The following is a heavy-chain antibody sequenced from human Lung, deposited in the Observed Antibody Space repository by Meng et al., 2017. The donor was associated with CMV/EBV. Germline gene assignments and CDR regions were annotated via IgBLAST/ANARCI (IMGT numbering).Heavy chain of an antibody. J-gene: IGHJ4*02. CDR3: AREAGRDGNATPKFDY. D-gene: IGHD5-24*01. CDR1: GGSIGSGGYH. CDR2: IYYAGST. V-gene: IGHV4-31*01. Sequence: GPGLVKPAQTLSLTCIVSGGSIGSGGYHWSWISQHPGKGLEWIGYIYYAGSTFYTPSLKSLVTISVDTSKNQFYLKLIPATAADTAVYYCAREAGRDGNATPKFDYWGQGTLVTVSS.